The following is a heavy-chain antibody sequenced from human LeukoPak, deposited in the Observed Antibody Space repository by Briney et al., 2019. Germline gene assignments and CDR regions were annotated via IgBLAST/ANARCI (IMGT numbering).Heavy chain of an antibody. CDR2: IRQDGGER. CDR3: TRTLIDSRPEVPDQY. V-gene: IGHV3-7*01. CDR1: GFTFSNFW. J-gene: IGHJ4*02. D-gene: IGHD4-11*01. Sequence: GGSLRLSCAGSGFTFSNFWMTLVRQAPGKGLEWVANIRQDGGERYYVDSVKGRFTISRDNAMNSLFLQMNSLRAEDTAVYYCTRTLIDSRPEVPDQYWGQGTLVTVSS.